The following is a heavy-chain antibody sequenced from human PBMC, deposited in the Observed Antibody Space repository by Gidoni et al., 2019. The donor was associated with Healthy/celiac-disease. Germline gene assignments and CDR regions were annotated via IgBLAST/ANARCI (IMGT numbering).Heavy chain of an antibody. CDR2: INPSGGST. D-gene: IGHD3-9*01. J-gene: IGHJ5*02. Sequence: QVQLVHSGAEVKKPGASVKVSCNASGYTFTSYYMHWVRQAPGQGLEWMGIINPSGGSTSYAQKFQGRVTMTRDTSTSTVYMELSSLRSEDTAVYYCARDVFPLTGYYSAYNWFDPWGQGTLVTVSS. CDR1: GYTFTSYY. V-gene: IGHV1-46*01. CDR3: ARDVFPLTGYYSAYNWFDP.